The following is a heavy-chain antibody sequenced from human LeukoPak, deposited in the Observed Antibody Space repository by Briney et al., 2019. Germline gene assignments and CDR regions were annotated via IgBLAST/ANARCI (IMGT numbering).Heavy chain of an antibody. Sequence: GGSLRLSCAVSGFTFCSSWMHWVRQAPGKGLVWVSHIKTDGSTTAYADSVKGRFTISRDNAKNTLYLQMNSLRAEDTGVYYCARGNQQLPRSTPDYWGPGTLVTVYS. J-gene: IGHJ4*02. V-gene: IGHV3-74*01. CDR2: IKTDGSTT. D-gene: IGHD2-2*01. CDR3: ARGNQQLPRSTPDY. CDR1: GFTFCSSW.